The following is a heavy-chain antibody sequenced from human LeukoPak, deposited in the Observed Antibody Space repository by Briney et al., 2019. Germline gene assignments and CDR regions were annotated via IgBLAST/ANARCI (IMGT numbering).Heavy chain of an antibody. CDR3: ANEKEYYYDSSGYLGSHDY. Sequence: PGGSLRLSCAASGFTFSSYGMHWVRQAPGKGLEWVAFIRYDGSNKYYADSVKGRFTISRDNSKNTLYLQMNSLRAEDTAVYYCANEKEYYYDSSGYLGSHDYWGQGTLVTVSS. D-gene: IGHD3-22*01. J-gene: IGHJ4*02. CDR2: IRYDGSNK. V-gene: IGHV3-30*02. CDR1: GFTFSSYG.